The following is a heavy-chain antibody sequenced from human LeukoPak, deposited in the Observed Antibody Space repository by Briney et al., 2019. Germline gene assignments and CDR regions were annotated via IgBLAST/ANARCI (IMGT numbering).Heavy chain of an antibody. CDR2: INHNSGGT. CDR3: AREGDTAMVHFDF. D-gene: IGHD5-18*01. V-gene: IGHV1-2*02. Sequence: GASVKVSCKASGYTFTSYDINWVRQATGQGLEWMGWINHNSGGTKFAQKFQGRVTMTRDTSISTTYMEVSRLKSDDTAVYYCAREGDTAMVHFDFWGQGTLVTVSS. CDR1: GYTFTSYD. J-gene: IGHJ4*02.